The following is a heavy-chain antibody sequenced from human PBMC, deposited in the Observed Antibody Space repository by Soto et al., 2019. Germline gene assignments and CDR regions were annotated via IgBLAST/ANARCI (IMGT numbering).Heavy chain of an antibody. CDR2: IIPIFGTA. Sequence: GASVKVSCKASGGTFSSYAISWVRQAPGQGLEWMGGIIPIFGTANYAQKFQGRVPITADESTSTAYMELSSLRSEDTAVYYCARDGDSSGWTDAFDIWGQGTMVTVSS. J-gene: IGHJ3*02. D-gene: IGHD6-19*01. CDR3: ARDGDSSGWTDAFDI. CDR1: GGTFSSYA. V-gene: IGHV1-69*13.